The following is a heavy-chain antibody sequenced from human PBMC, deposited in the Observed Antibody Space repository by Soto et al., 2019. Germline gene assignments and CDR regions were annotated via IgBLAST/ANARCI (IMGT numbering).Heavy chain of an antibody. J-gene: IGHJ4*02. CDR2: ISSRGGRT. V-gene: IGHV3-23*01. CDR1: GFTFNSYA. Sequence: EVQLLESGGGLVQPGGSLRLSCAASGFTFNSYAMSWVRQAPGKGLEWVSAISSRGGRTHYADSVMGRFTISRDNSKNTLYLQVNSLRAEDTAVYYCAKDHGPYGDGLDYWGQGTLVTVSS. D-gene: IGHD4-17*01. CDR3: AKDHGPYGDGLDY.